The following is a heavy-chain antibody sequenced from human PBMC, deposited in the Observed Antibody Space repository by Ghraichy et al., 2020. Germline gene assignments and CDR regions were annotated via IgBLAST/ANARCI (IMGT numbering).Heavy chain of an antibody. V-gene: IGHV4-59*01. CDR2: IYYSGST. Sequence: SETLSLTCTVSGGSISSYYWSWIRQPPGKGLEWIGYIYYSGSTNYNPSLKSRVTISVDTSKNQFSLKLRSVTAADTAVYYCARGRGGWLAFDYWGQGTLVTVSS. CDR3: ARGRGGWLAFDY. J-gene: IGHJ4*02. CDR1: GGSISSYY. D-gene: IGHD3-22*01.